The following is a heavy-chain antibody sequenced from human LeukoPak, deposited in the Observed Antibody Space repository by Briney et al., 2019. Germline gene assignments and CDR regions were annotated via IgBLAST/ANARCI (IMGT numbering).Heavy chain of an antibody. V-gene: IGHV1-69*10. CDR2: IIPILGIA. Sequence: GASVKVSCKASGGTFSNYAIRWVRQAPGQGLEWMGRIIPILGIANYAQQFKGRVTITADKSTSTAYMELSSLRSEDTAVYYCARKVEMATAAGGWFDPWGQGTLVTVSS. D-gene: IGHD5-24*01. J-gene: IGHJ5*02. CDR1: GGTFSNYA. CDR3: ARKVEMATAAGGWFDP.